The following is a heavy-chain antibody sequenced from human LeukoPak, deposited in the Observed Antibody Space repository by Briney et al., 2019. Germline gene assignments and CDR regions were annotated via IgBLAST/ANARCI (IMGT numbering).Heavy chain of an antibody. J-gene: IGHJ4*02. V-gene: IGHV1-2*02. D-gene: IGHD6-19*01. CDR1: GYTFTGYY. CDR2: INPNSGGT. Sequence: ASVKVSCKASGYTFTGYYMHWVRQAPGQGLEWMGWINPNSGGTNYAQKFQGRATMTRDTSISTAYMELSRLRSDDTAVYYCARGGYSSGWYYDNWGQGTLVTVCS. CDR3: ARGGYSSGWYYDN.